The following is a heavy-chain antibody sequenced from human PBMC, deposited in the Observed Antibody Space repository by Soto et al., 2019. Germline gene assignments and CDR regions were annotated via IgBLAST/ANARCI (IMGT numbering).Heavy chain of an antibody. Sequence: QVQLVQSGAEVKKPGSSVKVSCKASGGTFSSYAISWVRQAPGQGLEWMGGIIPIFGTANYAQKFQGRVTITADESTRTAYMELSSLRSEDTAVYYCARAGPLNYYDSSGYYYPDDYWGQGTLVTVSS. CDR3: ARAGPLNYYDSSGYYYPDDY. D-gene: IGHD3-22*01. J-gene: IGHJ4*02. CDR2: IIPIFGTA. CDR1: GGTFSSYA. V-gene: IGHV1-69*01.